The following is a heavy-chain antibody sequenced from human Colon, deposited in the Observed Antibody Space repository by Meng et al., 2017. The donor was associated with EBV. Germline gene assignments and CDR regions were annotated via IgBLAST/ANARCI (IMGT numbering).Heavy chain of an antibody. V-gene: IGHV4-34*01. J-gene: IGHJ4*02. Sequence: QVQLQQLGAGLLTPSETLSLPFTVYGGSFSDSYWTWIRQPPGKGLEWSGEINHVGSTTYNPSLKSRVTISVDTSKNQFSLKLSSVTAADAAVYYCASSDCSGGTCYLNCWGQGTLVTVSS. CDR2: INHVGST. D-gene: IGHD2-15*01. CDR3: ASSDCSGGTCYLNC. CDR1: GGSFSDSY.